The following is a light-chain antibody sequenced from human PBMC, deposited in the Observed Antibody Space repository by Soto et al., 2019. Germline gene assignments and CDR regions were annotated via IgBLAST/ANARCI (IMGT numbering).Light chain of an antibody. V-gene: IGKV1-27*01. CDR1: QAMSNY. CDR3: QKYNGALWA. Sequence: DIPMTQSPSSLSASVGDRVTIPCRASQAMSNYLAWYQQKPGKVPKLLIYAASSLQSGVPSRFNGSGSGTHFTLTISSLQPEDVATYYCQKYNGALWAFGQGTKVDIK. J-gene: IGKJ1*01. CDR2: AAS.